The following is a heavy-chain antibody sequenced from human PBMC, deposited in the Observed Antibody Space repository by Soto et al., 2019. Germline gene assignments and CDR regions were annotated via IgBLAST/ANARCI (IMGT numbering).Heavy chain of an antibody. V-gene: IGHV4-39*01. Sequence: SETLSLTCTVSGGSISSSSYYWGWIRQPPGKGLEWIGSIYYSGSTYYNPSLKSRVTISVDTPKNQFSLKLSSVTAADTAVYYCARRRVYESPEGDYYYYGMDVWGQGTTVTVSS. D-gene: IGHD3-3*01. CDR2: IYYSGST. CDR3: ARRRVYESPEGDYYYYGMDV. CDR1: GGSISSSSYY. J-gene: IGHJ6*02.